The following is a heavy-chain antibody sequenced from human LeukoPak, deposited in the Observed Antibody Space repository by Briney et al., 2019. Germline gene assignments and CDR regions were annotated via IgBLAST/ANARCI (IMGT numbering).Heavy chain of an antibody. CDR3: ARDGIEMATFDY. V-gene: IGHV1-69*04. CDR1: GGTFSSYA. CDR2: IIPILDIT. Sequence: SVKVSCKASGGTFSSYAVSWVRQAPGQGLEWMGRIIPILDITNYAQKFQGRVTITADKSTSTVYMEVSSLRFEDTAVYYCARDGIEMATFDYWGQGTLVTVSS. D-gene: IGHD5-24*01. J-gene: IGHJ4*02.